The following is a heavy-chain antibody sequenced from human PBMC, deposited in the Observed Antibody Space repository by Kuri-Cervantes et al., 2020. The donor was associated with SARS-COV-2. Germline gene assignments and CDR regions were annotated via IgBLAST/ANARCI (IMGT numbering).Heavy chain of an antibody. CDR2: ISSSSTI. V-gene: IGHV3-69-1*01. Sequence: GESRKSSCAASGFTFSDYYMNWVRQAPGKGREWVSSISSSSTIYYADSVKGRFTISRDNAKNPLYLQMNSLRAEDTAVYYCARDLYDSSGYYSPHVFDYWGQGTLVTVSS. CDR3: ARDLYDSSGYYSPHVFDY. D-gene: IGHD3-22*01. CDR1: GFTFSDYY. J-gene: IGHJ4*02.